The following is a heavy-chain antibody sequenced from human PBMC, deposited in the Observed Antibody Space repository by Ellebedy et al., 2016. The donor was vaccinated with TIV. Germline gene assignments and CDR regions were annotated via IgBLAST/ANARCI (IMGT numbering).Heavy chain of an antibody. CDR3: ARGSQESNSGMDV. Sequence: GESLKISCAASGFTFSSYGMHWVRQAPGKGLEWVADISYDGSNKYYADSVKGRFTISRDNSKNTLYLQMNSLRAEDTAVYYCARGSQESNSGMDVWGQGTTVTVSS. D-gene: IGHD4-11*01. J-gene: IGHJ6*02. CDR1: GFTFSSYG. V-gene: IGHV3-30*03. CDR2: ISYDGSNK.